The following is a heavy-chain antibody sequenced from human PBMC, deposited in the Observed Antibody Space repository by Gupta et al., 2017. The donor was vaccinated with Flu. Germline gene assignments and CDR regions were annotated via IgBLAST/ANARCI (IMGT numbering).Heavy chain of an antibody. CDR2: ISSTSSFI. J-gene: IGHJ6*02. CDR1: GFTFTYYP. V-gene: IGHV3-21*01. CDR3: ARDLGEGYYYGMDV. Sequence: EGQLVESGGGLARPGGSLRLSCAASGFTFTYYPMNWFRQAPGKGLEWVSSISSTSSFIYYADSLKGRFTISRDNTKSSLYLQMNSLRAEDTAVYYCARDLGEGYYYGMDVWGPGTTVTVSS.